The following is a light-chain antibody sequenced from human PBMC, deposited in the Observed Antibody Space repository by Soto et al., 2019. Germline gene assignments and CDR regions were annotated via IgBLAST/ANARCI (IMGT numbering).Light chain of an antibody. CDR3: QQTLSFPPT. Sequence: IQMTHSPSSVSASVGDRVTITCXASQAIDSWLAWYQQKPGEAPKLLIFTGSLLHSGVPPRFSGSGSGTDFTLTISSLQPEDFATYYCQQTLSFPPTFGQGTKVDIK. CDR1: QAIDSW. J-gene: IGKJ1*01. CDR2: TGS. V-gene: IGKV1-12*01.